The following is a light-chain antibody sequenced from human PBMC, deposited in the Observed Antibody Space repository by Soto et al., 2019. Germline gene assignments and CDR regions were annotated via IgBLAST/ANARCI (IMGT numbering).Light chain of an antibody. CDR2: KAS. CDR3: QHYNSYSEA. J-gene: IGKJ1*01. CDR1: QTISSW. V-gene: IGKV1-5*03. Sequence: IQMPQTPSTLSGSVGDRVTITCLASQTISSWLAWYQQKPGKAPKLLIYKASTLKSGVPSRFSGSGSGTEFTLTISSLQPDDFATYYCQHYNSYSEAFGQGTNVDVK.